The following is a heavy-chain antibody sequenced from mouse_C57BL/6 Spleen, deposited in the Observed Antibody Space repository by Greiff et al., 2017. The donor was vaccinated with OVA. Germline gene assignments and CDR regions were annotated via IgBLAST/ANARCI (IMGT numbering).Heavy chain of an antibody. V-gene: IGHV14-2*01. CDR3: ASYDYERFAY. D-gene: IGHD2-4*01. CDR2: IDPEDGET. J-gene: IGHJ3*01. Sequence: VQLQQSGAELVKPGASVKLSCTASGFNIKDYYMHWVKQRTEQGLEWIGRIDPEDGETKYAPKFQGKATITADPSSNTAYLQLSSLTSEDTAVYYCASYDYERFAYWGQGTLVTVSA. CDR1: GFNIKDYY.